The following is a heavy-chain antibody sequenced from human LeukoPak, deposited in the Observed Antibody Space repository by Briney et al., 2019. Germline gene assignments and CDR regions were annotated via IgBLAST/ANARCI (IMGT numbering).Heavy chain of an antibody. J-gene: IGHJ3*02. V-gene: IGHV4-39*07. D-gene: IGHD6-19*01. CDR3: ARDAGSGWGGAFDI. CDR2: IYYSGSS. CDR1: GGSISSTTYY. Sequence: SETLSLTCTVSGGSISSTTYYWGWIRQPPGKGLEWIGSIYYSGSSYYNPSLESRVTISVDTSKNHLSLKLSSVTAADTAVYYCARDAGSGWGGAFDIWGHGTMVTVSS.